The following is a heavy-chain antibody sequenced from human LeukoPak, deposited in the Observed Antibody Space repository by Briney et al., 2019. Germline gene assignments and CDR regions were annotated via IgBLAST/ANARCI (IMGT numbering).Heavy chain of an antibody. CDR3: ARRLPTAIRLGSLWFDP. J-gene: IGHJ5*02. CDR2: IYYSGST. D-gene: IGHD2-2*02. V-gene: IGHV4-39*07. Sequence: SETLSLTCTVSGGSISSSSYYWGWIRQPPGKGLEWIGSIYYSGSTYYNPSLKSRVTISVDTSKNQFSLKLSSVTAADTAVYYCARRLPTAIRLGSLWFDPWGQGTLVTVSS. CDR1: GGSISSSSYY.